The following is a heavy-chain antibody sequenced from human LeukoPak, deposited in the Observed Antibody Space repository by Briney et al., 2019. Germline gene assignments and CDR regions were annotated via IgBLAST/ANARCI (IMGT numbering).Heavy chain of an antibody. J-gene: IGHJ6*02. Sequence: GGSLRLSCAASGFTFSTHSMNWVRQAPGKGLEWVSSINSGGSYIYYADSVKGRFTISRDNAKNSLYLQMNSLRAEDTAIYYCARDGSNSSGDYYGMDVWGQGTTVTVSS. CDR3: ARDGSNSSGDYYGMDV. V-gene: IGHV3-21*01. D-gene: IGHD6-6*01. CDR2: INSGGSYI. CDR1: GFTFSTHS.